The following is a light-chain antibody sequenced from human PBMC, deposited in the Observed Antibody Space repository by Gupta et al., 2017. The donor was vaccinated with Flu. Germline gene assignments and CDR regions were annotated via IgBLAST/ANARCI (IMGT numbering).Light chain of an antibody. Sequence: QSVLTQPPSASGPPGPRVTISCSGRASNVETNTVNWYQQLPGAAPKLLIYSNDQRPSGVPDRFSASKSGTSASLAISGLQSEDEADYFCAVWDDGRMNWVFGGGTKLTVL. CDR1: ASNVETNT. V-gene: IGLV1-44*01. CDR2: SND. CDR3: AVWDDGRMNWV. J-gene: IGLJ3*02.